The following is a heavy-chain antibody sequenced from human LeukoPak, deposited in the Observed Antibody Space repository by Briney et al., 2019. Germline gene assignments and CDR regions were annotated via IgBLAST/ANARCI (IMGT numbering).Heavy chain of an antibody. J-gene: IGHJ4*02. CDR3: AKAGPGFGFDY. CDR2: ISSSGGTI. V-gene: IGHV3-48*03. D-gene: IGHD3-10*01. CDR1: GFTFSSYE. Sequence: GGSLRLSCAASGFTFSSYEMNWVRQAPGKGLEWVSDISSSGGTIDYADSVKGRCSISRDNAKNSLYLHMNSLRAEDTAVYYCAKAGPGFGFDYWGQGTLVTVSS.